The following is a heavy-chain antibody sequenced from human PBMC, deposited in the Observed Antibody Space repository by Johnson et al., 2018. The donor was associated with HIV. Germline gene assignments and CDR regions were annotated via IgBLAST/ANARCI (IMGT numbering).Heavy chain of an antibody. J-gene: IGHJ3*02. CDR1: GFTFSSYW. Sequence: MLLVESGGGLVQPGGSLRLSCAASGFTFSSYWMSWVRQAPGKGLEWVANIKQDGSEKYYVDSVKGRFTISRDNAKNSLYLQMNSLRAEDTAVYYCARSSGYYGTDAFDIWGQGTMVTVSS. D-gene: IGHD3-22*01. V-gene: IGHV3-7*01. CDR2: IKQDGSEK. CDR3: ARSSGYYGTDAFDI.